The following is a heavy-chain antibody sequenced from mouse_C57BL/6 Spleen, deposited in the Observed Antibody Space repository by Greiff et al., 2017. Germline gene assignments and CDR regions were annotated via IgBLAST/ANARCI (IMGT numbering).Heavy chain of an antibody. Sequence: QVQLQQPGAELVRPGSSVKLSCKASGYTFTSYWMHWVKQRPIQGLEWIGNIDPSDSDTHYNQKFKDKATLTVDKSSSTAYMQLSSLTSEGSAVDYSARPSDDYGSSYEAMDYWGQGTSVTVSS. J-gene: IGHJ4*01. CDR2: IDPSDSDT. D-gene: IGHD1-1*01. V-gene: IGHV1-52*01. CDR3: ARPSDDYGSSYEAMDY. CDR1: GYTFTSYW.